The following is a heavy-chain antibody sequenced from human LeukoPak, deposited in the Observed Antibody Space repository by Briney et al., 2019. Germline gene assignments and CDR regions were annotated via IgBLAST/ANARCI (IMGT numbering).Heavy chain of an antibody. J-gene: IGHJ4*02. CDR1: GYTYTSYG. Sequence: SSVKVSCKASGYTYTSYGISWVRQAPGQGLEWMGWISAYNGNTNYAQKLQARVTMATDTSTGTAYMELRSLRSDDTAVYYCARYISGQTYYDILTGYIYDYWGQGTLVTVSS. V-gene: IGHV1-18*01. CDR3: ARYISGQTYYDILTGYIYDY. CDR2: ISAYNGNT. D-gene: IGHD3-9*01.